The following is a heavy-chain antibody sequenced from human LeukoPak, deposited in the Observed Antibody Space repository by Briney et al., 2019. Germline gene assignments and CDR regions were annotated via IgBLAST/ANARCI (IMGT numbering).Heavy chain of an antibody. CDR2: IYHSGST. V-gene: IGHV4-4*02. D-gene: IGHD3-10*01. CDR1: GGSISSSNW. Sequence: PSETLSLTCAVSGGSISSSNWWSWVRQPPGKGLEWIGEIYHSGSTNYNPSLKSRVTISVDTSKNQFSLKLSSVTAADTAVYYCARRGIYYYGSGSYYNENWFDPWGQGTLVGVSS. CDR3: ARRGIYYYGSGSYYNENWFDP. J-gene: IGHJ5*02.